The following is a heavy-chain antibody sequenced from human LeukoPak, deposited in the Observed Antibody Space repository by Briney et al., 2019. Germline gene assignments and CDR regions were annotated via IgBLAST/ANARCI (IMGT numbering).Heavy chain of an antibody. V-gene: IGHV3-33*01. CDR1: GFILSTHG. D-gene: IGHD1-26*01. Sequence: GGSLRLSCAASGFILSTHGMHWVRQAPGKGLEWVAGMWYDGRREDYADSVKGRFTISREMSKNTLNLQMNSLRVEDTAMFYCARDLSFGSLDFRGQGTLVTVSS. J-gene: IGHJ4*02. CDR3: ARDLSFGSLDF. CDR2: MWYDGRRE.